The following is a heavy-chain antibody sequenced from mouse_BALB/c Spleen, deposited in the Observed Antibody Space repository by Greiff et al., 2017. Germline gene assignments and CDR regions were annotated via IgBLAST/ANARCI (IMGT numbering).Heavy chain of an antibody. V-gene: IGHV5-6-3*01. CDR3: ARELGPLYYAMDY. Sequence: EVKLMESGGGLVQPGGSLKLSCAASGFTFSSYGMSWVRQTPDKRLELVATINSNGGSTYYPDSVKGRFTISRDNAKNTLYLQMSSLKSEDTAMYYCARELGPLYYAMDYWGQGTSVTVSS. CDR2: INSNGGST. J-gene: IGHJ4*01. CDR1: GFTFSSYG. D-gene: IGHD3-1*01.